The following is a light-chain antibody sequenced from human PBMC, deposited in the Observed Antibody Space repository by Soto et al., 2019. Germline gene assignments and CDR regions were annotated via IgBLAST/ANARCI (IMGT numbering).Light chain of an antibody. V-gene: IGKV3-11*01. CDR1: QSVSSY. CDR3: KQYNSYPIT. J-gene: IGKJ5*01. Sequence: VLTQSPATLSLSPGERATLSCRASQSVSSYLAWYQQKPGQAPRLLIYDASNRATGIPARFSGSGSGTEFTLTISSLQPDDFATYYCKQYNSYPITFGQGTRLEIK. CDR2: DAS.